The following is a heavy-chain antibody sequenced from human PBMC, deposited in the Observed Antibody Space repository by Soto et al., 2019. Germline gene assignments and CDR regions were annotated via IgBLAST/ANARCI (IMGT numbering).Heavy chain of an antibody. D-gene: IGHD3-22*01. V-gene: IGHV2-5*02. CDR1: GFSLSTSGVG. Sequence: QITLKESGPTLVKPTQTLTLTCTFSGFSLSTSGVGVGWIRQPPGKALEWLALIYWDDDKRYSPSLKSRLTIPKDTTKNQVVLTMTNMDPVDTTTYYLAPTYYYDSSGYYYVHPWGQGTLVTVSS. CDR3: APTYYYDSSGYYYVHP. J-gene: IGHJ5*02. CDR2: IYWDDDK.